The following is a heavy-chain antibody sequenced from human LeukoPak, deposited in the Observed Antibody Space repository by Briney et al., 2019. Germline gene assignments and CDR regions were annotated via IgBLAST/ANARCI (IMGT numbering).Heavy chain of an antibody. CDR2: INPNYGGT. CDR1: GYTLTGYY. Sequence: ASVKVSCKASGYTLTGYYIHWVRQAPGQGLEWMGWINPNYGGTNYAQNFQGRVTMTRDTSISTAYMDLSRLISDDTAVYYCAREGSGWYGNFDYWGQGTLVTVSS. J-gene: IGHJ4*02. D-gene: IGHD6-19*01. V-gene: IGHV1-2*02. CDR3: AREGSGWYGNFDY.